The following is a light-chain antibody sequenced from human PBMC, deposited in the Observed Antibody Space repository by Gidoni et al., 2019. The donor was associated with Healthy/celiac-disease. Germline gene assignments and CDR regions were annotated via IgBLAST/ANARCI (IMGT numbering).Light chain of an antibody. J-gene: IGLJ1*01. CDR3: SSYTSIISSV. V-gene: IGLV2-14*01. CDR1: SSDGGGYND. Sequence: SALTQPASVSGSPRQSSTIPCTGTSSDGGGYNDVYWYPQQPGKAPKLIIYEVSNRPSGVSNRFSGSTSGNPSSLTSSGLQAQDEADYACSSYTSIISSVFGTGTKVTVL. CDR2: EVS.